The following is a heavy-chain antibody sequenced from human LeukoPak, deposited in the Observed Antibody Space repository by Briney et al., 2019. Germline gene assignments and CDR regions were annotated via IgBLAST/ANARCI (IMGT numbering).Heavy chain of an antibody. CDR3: AREWELLVFDY. D-gene: IGHD1-26*01. J-gene: IGHJ4*02. CDR2: ISVYNGNT. V-gene: IGHV1-18*01. Sequence: ASVKVSCKASGYTFTSYGITWVRQAPGQGLEWMGWISVYNGNTNYAQKLQGRVTMTTDTSTSTAYMELRSLRSDDTAVYYCAREWELLVFDYWGQGTLVTVSS. CDR1: GYTFTSYG.